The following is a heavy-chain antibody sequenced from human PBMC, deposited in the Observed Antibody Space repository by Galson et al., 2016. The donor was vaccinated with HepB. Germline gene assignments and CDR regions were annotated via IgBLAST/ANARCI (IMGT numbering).Heavy chain of an antibody. V-gene: IGHV4-34*01. J-gene: IGHJ4*02. CDR1: GGSFSGYH. D-gene: IGHD1-1*01. CDR2: INHSGYT. Sequence: ETLSLTCAVYGGSFSGYHWSWIRQPPGKGLEWIGEINHSGYTNYNPSLKSRVTISVDTSKNQFSLKLNSVTAADTAVYSCARRYNWNDTLFDYWGQGTLVTVSS. CDR3: ARRYNWNDTLFDY.